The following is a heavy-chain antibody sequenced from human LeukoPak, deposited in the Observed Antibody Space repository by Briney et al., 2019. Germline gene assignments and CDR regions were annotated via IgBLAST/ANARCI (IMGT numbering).Heavy chain of an antibody. CDR1: GGSISSYY. V-gene: IGHV4-59*01. CDR3: AGGTPYYDFWSGLAADY. D-gene: IGHD3-3*01. CDR2: IYYSGST. Sequence: SETLSLTCTVSGGSISSYYWSWIRQPPGKGLEWIGYIYYSGSTNYNPSLKSRVTISVDTSKNQFSLKLSSVTAADTAVYYCAGGTPYYDFWSGLAADYWGQGTLVTVSS. J-gene: IGHJ4*02.